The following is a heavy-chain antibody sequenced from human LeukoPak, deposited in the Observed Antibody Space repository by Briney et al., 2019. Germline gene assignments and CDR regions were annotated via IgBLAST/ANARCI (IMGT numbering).Heavy chain of an antibody. D-gene: IGHD3-22*01. J-gene: IGHJ4*02. Sequence: GGSLRLSCAASGFTFEDYTMHWVRQAPGKTLEWVSLVSWDGTTYYTDSVKGRFTISRDNSKNSLYLQMGTLRSEDTAFYYCVKDLSYESSGYVFDSWGQGTLVTVSS. CDR3: VKDLSYESSGYVFDS. CDR1: GFTFEDYT. V-gene: IGHV3-43*01. CDR2: VSWDGTT.